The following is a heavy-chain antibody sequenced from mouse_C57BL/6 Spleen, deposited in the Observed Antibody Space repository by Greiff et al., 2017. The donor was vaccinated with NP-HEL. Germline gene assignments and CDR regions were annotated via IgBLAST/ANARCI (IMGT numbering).Heavy chain of an antibody. CDR2: IYPGDGDT. V-gene: IGHV1-82*01. Sequence: QVQLQQSGPELVKPGASVKISCKASGYAFSSSWMNWVKQRPGKGLEWIGRIYPGDGDTNYNGKFKGKATLTADKSSSTAYMQLSSLTSEDSAVYFCARSWSAWFAYWGQRTLVTVSA. CDR1: GYAFSSSW. J-gene: IGHJ3*01. CDR3: ARSWSAWFAY.